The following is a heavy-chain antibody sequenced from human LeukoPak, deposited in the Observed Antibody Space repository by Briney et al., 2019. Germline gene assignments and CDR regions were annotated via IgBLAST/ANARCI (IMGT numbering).Heavy chain of an antibody. V-gene: IGHV4-38-2*02. D-gene: IGHD4-17*01. CDR2: IYHSGST. Sequence: SETLSLTCTVSGHSISSYYWSWIRQPPGKGLEWIGSIYHSGSTYYNPSLKSRVTISVETSKNQFSLKPSSVTAADTAVYYCARTRYGDYGGDYWGQGTLVTVSS. J-gene: IGHJ4*02. CDR1: GHSISSYY. CDR3: ARTRYGDYGGDY.